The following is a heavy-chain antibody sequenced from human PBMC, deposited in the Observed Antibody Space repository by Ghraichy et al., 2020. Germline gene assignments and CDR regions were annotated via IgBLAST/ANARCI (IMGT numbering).Heavy chain of an antibody. D-gene: IGHD6-13*01. Sequence: GESLNISCAVSGFTFSSSNMNWVRQAPGKGLEWVSFISSTSNTINYADSVKGRFTISRDNAKNSLYLQMYSLRDEDTAVYYCANSLSSSSDFDYWGQGTLVTVSS. CDR2: ISSTSNTI. V-gene: IGHV3-48*02. J-gene: IGHJ4*02. CDR3: ANSLSSSSDFDY. CDR1: GFTFSSSN.